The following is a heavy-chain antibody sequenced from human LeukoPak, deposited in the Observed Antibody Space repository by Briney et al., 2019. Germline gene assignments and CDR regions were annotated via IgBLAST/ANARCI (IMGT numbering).Heavy chain of an antibody. CDR2: IYYSGST. J-gene: IGHJ5*02. D-gene: IGHD5-18*01. CDR3: ARDCLSYVGADWFDP. Sequence: PSETLSLTCTVSGGSISSSSYYWGWIRQPPGRGLEWIGSIYYSGSTYYHPSLKSPVTISVDTSKNQFSLKLSSVTAADTAVYYCARDCLSYVGADWFDPWGQGTLVTVSS. CDR1: GGSISSSSYY. V-gene: IGHV4-39*07.